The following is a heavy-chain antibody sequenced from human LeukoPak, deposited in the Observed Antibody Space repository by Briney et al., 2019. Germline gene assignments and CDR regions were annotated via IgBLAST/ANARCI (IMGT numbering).Heavy chain of an antibody. Sequence: PSQTLSLTCTVSGGSISSGGYYWSWIRQHPGKGLERIGYIYYSGSTYYNPSLKSRVTISVDTSKNQFSLKLSSVTAADTAVYYCASCSPYYYYGMDVWGQGTTVTVSS. CDR2: IYYSGST. J-gene: IGHJ6*02. CDR3: ASCSPYYYYGMDV. CDR1: GGSISSGGYY. D-gene: IGHD2-15*01. V-gene: IGHV4-31*03.